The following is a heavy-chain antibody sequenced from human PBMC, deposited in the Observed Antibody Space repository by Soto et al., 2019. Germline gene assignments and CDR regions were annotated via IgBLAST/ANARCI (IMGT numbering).Heavy chain of an antibody. Sequence: EVQLLQSGGGLVQPGGSLRLSCAASGFTFTSYSMTWVRQTPGKGLEWVAAVNPGGYSTYYADSVKGRFTISRDNSNNTLYLQMNSLRAEDTAVYYCAQDLRAGSGYDFDYRDQGTLVTVSS. CDR2: VNPGGYST. D-gene: IGHD5-12*01. CDR3: AQDLRAGSGYDFDY. J-gene: IGHJ4*02. CDR1: GFTFTSYS. V-gene: IGHV3-23*01.